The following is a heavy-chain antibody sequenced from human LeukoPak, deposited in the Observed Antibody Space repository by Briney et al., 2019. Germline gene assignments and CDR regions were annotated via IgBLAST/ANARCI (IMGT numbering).Heavy chain of an antibody. CDR3: ARHKALRLNLDY. V-gene: IGHV4-34*01. CDR1: GGSFSGYY. J-gene: IGHJ4*02. CDR2: INHSGST. Sequence: SETLSLTCAVYGGSFSGYYWSWIRQPLGKGLEWIGEINHSGSTNYNPSLKSRVTISVDTSKNQFSLKLSSVTAADTAVYYCARHKALRLNLDYWGQGTLVTVSS.